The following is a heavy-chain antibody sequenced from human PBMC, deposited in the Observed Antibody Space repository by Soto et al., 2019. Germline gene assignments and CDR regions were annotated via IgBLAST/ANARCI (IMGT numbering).Heavy chain of an antibody. J-gene: IGHJ5*02. CDR3: ARGPYCSGRSCYPKWFDP. D-gene: IGHD2-15*01. V-gene: IGHV4-34*01. CDR2: INHSGST. CDR1: GGSFSGYY. Sequence: QVQLQQWGAGLLKPSETPSLTCAVYGGSFSGYYWSWIRQPPGKGLEWIGEINHSGSTNSNPSLKRRGPVSADTSKNQVPQRLISVTAADTAVYYCARGPYCSGRSCYPKWFDPWGQGTLVTVSS.